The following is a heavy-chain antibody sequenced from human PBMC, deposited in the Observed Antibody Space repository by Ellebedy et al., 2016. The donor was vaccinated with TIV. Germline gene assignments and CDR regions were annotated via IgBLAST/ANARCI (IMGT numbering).Heavy chain of an antibody. J-gene: IGHJ6*02. D-gene: IGHD6-19*01. CDR3: ARMIRAVARKSSSSTDYGMDV. CDR1: GFSLSTSGMR. CDR2: IDWDDDK. V-gene: IGHV2-70*04. Sequence: SGPTLVKPTQTLTLTCTFSGFSLSTSGMRVSWIRQPPGKALEWLARIDWDDDKRYSPSLKSRLTITKDTSKNQVVLTVTNMDPVDTATYYCARMIRAVARKSSSSTDYGMDVWGLGTTVTVSS.